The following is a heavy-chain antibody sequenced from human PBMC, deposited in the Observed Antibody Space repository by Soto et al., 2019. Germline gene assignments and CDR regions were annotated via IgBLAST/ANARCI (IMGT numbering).Heavy chain of an antibody. D-gene: IGHD3-3*01. Sequence: QVQLQESGPGLVKPSETLSLTCTVSGGSFTSGSYSWSWIRQPPGKGLEWIGYVYHTGRTSYNPSLKSGVSISMDTSKNQFSLNLDSVTAADTAVYFCARDFAYFDSWGQGTLVTVSS. J-gene: IGHJ4*02. V-gene: IGHV4-61*01. CDR2: VYHTGRT. CDR3: ARDFAYFDS. CDR1: GGSFTSGSYS.